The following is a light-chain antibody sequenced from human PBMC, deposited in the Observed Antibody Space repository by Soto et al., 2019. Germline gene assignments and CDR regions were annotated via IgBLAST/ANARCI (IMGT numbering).Light chain of an antibody. V-gene: IGKV1-39*01. J-gene: IGKJ5*01. CDR1: QTISTY. Sequence: DIQMTQYPSSLSASVGDRVTITCRASQTISTYLNWYQQKPGKAPKSLIYAASNLQSGVPSRFSGSGSGTDFTLTISSLQPEDFATYYCQQSYNTPITFGQGTRLEIK. CDR2: AAS. CDR3: QQSYNTPIT.